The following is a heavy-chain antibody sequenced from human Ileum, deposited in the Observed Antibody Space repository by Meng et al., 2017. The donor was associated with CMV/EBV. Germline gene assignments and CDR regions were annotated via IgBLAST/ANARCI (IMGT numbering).Heavy chain of an antibody. CDR1: CGSISVSVF. V-gene: IGHV4-4*07. Sequence: QVHPQVSGQRLVKRSVTLSLTCTVSCGSISVSVFWSWVTQCGGKRLEWLGRMDPSGTANYNPSFQGQINVSINRSNNKFSLTLTSVTAADTAVYYGAREGVGEGDWCHWDYWFDPCGQGTLVTVSS. J-gene: IGHJ5*02. CDR2: MDPSGTA. CDR3: AREGVGEGDWCHWDYWFDP. D-gene: IGHD2-21*01.